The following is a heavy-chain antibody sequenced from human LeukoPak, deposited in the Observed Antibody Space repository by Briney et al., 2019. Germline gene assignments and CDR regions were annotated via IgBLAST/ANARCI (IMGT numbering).Heavy chain of an antibody. Sequence: GRSLRLSCAASGFTFSSYGMHWVRQAPGKGLEWVAVIWYDGSNKYYADSVKGRFTISRDNSKNTLYLQMNSLRAEDTAVYYCARDSNDSSGYFPPYPLDYWGQGTLVTVSS. D-gene: IGHD3-22*01. CDR3: ARDSNDSSGYFPPYPLDY. CDR1: GFTFSSYG. CDR2: IWYDGSNK. J-gene: IGHJ4*02. V-gene: IGHV3-33*01.